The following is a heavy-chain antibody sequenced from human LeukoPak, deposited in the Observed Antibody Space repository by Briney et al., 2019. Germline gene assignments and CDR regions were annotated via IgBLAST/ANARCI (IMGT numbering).Heavy chain of an antibody. V-gene: IGHV3-30*03. CDR1: GFTFSSYG. CDR2: ISYDGSNK. CDR3: ARAYGDYGGGYYGMDV. Sequence: GRSLRLTCAASGFTFSSYGMYWVRQAPGKGLEWVAGISYDGSNKYYADSVKGRFSISRDNSKNTLYLQMNSLRAEDTAAYYCARAYGDYGGGYYGMDVWGQGTAVTVSS. J-gene: IGHJ6*02. D-gene: IGHD4-17*01.